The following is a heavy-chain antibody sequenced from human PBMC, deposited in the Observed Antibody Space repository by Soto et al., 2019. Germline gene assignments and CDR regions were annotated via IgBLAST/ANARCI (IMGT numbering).Heavy chain of an antibody. J-gene: IGHJ4*02. CDR3: ATTYYHDSSGYPIDY. D-gene: IGHD3-22*01. V-gene: IGHV1-69*13. CDR1: GGTFSSYA. CDR2: IIPIFGTA. Sequence: GASVKVSCKASGGTFSSYAISWVRQAPGQGLEWMGGIIPIFGTANYAQKFQGRVTITADESTSTAYMELSSLRSEDTAVYYCATTYYHDSSGYPIDYWGQGTLVTVSS.